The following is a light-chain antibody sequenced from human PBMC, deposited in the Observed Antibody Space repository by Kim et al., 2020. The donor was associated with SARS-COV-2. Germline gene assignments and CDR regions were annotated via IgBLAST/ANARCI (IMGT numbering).Light chain of an antibody. J-gene: IGKJ2*03. V-gene: IGKV3-11*01. CDR2: DAS. Sequence: SVSPGEKAARSCRASQSVSNSLAWYQQKPGQAPRLLIFDASNRATDIPARFSGSGSGTDFTLTISSLEPEDFAVYFCQQRTNWRYSFGQGTKLEI. CDR3: QQRTNWRYS. CDR1: QSVSNS.